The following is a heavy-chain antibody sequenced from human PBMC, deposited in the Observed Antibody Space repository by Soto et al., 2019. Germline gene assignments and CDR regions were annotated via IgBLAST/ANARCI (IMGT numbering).Heavy chain of an antibody. V-gene: IGHV1-69*06. CDR1: GGTFSSYA. J-gene: IGHJ4*02. CDR3: ARPPARYDSSGYYYNFDY. CDR2: IIPIFGTA. Sequence: ASVKVSCKASGGTFSSYAISWVRQAPGQGLEWMGGIIPIFGTANYAQKFQGRVTITADKSTSTAYMDLSSLRSEDTAVYYCARPPARYDSSGYYYNFDYCGQGTLVTFSS. D-gene: IGHD3-22*01.